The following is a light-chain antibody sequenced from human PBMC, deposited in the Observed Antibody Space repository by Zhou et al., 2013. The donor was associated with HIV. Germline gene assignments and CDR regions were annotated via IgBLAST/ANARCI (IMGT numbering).Light chain of an antibody. CDR1: QSVSSN. CDR2: GAS. J-gene: IGKJ2*03. V-gene: IGKV3-20*01. CDR3: QQYGDSPSS. Sequence: EIVMTQSPATLSVSPGERATLSCRASQSVSSNLAWYQQKPGQAPRLLIYGASSRATGIPDRFSGSGSGTDFTLTISRLEPEDFAVYYCQQYGDSPSSFGLGTKLEIK.